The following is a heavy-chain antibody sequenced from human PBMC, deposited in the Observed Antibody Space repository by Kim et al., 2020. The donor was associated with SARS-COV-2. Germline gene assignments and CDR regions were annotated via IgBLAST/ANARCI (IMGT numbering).Heavy chain of an antibody. V-gene: IGHV1-3*01. CDR2: INAGNGNT. D-gene: IGHD2-2*01. CDR3: ARVNCSSTSCLGAWDY. J-gene: IGHJ4*02. Sequence: ASVKVSCKASGYTFTSYAMHWVRQAPGQRLEWMGWINAGNGNTKYSQKFQGRVTITRDTSASTAYMELSSLRSEDTAVYYCARVNCSSTSCLGAWDYWGQGTLVTVSS. CDR1: GYTFTSYA.